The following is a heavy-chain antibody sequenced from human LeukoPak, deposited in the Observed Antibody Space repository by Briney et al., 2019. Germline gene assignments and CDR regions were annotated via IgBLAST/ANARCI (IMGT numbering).Heavy chain of an antibody. CDR3: ASSTYYDFWSGHLALINAFDI. CDR2: IYPGDSDT. CDR1: GHSLTSYW. J-gene: IGHJ3*02. Sequence: GESLKISCKGSGHSLTSYWIGWVRQMPGKGLDWMGIIYPGDSDTRYSPSFQGQVTISAGKSISTAYLQWSSLKASDTAMYYCASSTYYDFWSGHLALINAFDIWGQGTMVTVSS. V-gene: IGHV5-51*01. D-gene: IGHD3-3*01.